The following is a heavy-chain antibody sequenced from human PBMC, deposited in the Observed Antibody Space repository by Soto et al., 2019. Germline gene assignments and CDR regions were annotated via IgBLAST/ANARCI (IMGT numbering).Heavy chain of an antibody. CDR2: INPSGGST. CDR3: ASGGRATPGSGLYDY. CDR1: GYTFTNYY. Sequence: ASVKVSCKGSGYTFTNYYMHWVRQAPGQGLEWMGIINPSGGSTSYAQKFQGRVTMTRDTSTSTLYMALSSLRSEDTAVYYCASGGRATPGSGLYDYWGQGTLVTISS. V-gene: IGHV1-46*03. J-gene: IGHJ4*02. D-gene: IGHD2-15*01.